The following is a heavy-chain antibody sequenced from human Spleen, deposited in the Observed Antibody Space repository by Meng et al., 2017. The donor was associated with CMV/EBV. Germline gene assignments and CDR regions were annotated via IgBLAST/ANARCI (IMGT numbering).Heavy chain of an antibody. CDR1: GFTFSSYW. CDR3: ARDGSAAGIGSFDY. V-gene: IGHV3-20*04. D-gene: IGHD6-13*01. CDR2: INWNGGST. J-gene: IGHJ4*02. Sequence: GESLKISCAASGFTFSSYWMSWVRQVPGKGLEWVSGINWNGGSTGYADSVKGRVSISRDNAKNSLYLQMSTLRAEDTALYYCARDGSAAGIGSFDYWGQGTLVTVSS.